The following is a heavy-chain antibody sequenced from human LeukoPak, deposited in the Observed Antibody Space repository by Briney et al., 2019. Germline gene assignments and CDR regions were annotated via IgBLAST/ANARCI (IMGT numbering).Heavy chain of an antibody. CDR1: GGSISGYY. CDR3: ARHGVLLWFGDPEPWFDP. V-gene: IGHV4-59*08. CDR2: IYYTGST. Sequence: SETLSLTCTVSGGSISGYYWSWIRQPPGKGLEWIAYIYYTGSTNYNPSLQSRVTISVDTSKNQFSLKLSSVTAADTAVYYCARHGVLLWFGDPEPWFDPWGQGTLVTVSS. D-gene: IGHD3-10*01. J-gene: IGHJ5*02.